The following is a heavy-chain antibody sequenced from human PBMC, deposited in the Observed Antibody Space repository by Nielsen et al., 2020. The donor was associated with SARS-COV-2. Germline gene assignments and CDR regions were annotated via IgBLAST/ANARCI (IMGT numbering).Heavy chain of an antibody. V-gene: IGHV1-3*01. J-gene: IGHJ4*02. CDR3: ARITPSSGWDY. D-gene: IGHD6-19*01. CDR2: INAGNGNT. Sequence: ASVKVSCKTSGYTFTSFAIHWVRQAPGQSLEWMGWINAGNGNTKYSQKFRGRVTITRDTSASTAYMELSGLSSEDTAVYYCARITPSSGWDYWGQGTLVTVSS. CDR1: GYTFTSFA.